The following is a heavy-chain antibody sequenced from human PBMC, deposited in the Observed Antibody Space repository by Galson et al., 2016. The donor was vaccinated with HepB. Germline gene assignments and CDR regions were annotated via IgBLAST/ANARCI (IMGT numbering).Heavy chain of an antibody. V-gene: IGHV3-30*18. CDR1: GFTFSNFG. D-gene: IGHD3-22*01. J-gene: IGHJ4*02. CDR3: TKDCPGYYLTGPDY. Sequence: SLRLSCAASGFTFSNFGMHWVRQAPGKGLEWVAVVSYDGSHKYYADSVKGRFTISRDNSKNTLYLQMNSLRAEDSAVYYCTKDCPGYYLTGPDYWGQGTLATVSS. CDR2: VSYDGSHK.